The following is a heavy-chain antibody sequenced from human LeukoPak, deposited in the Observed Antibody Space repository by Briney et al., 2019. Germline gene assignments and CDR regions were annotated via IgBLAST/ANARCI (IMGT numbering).Heavy chain of an antibody. CDR3: ARLGINVLRYFDWLPNYYDYYMDV. D-gene: IGHD3-9*01. J-gene: IGHJ6*03. Sequence: SETLSLTCAVYGGSFSGYYWSWIRQPPGKGLEWIGEINHSGSTNYNPSLKSRVTISVDTSKNQFSLKLSSVTAADTAVYYCARLGINVLRYFDWLPNYYDYYMDVWGKGTTVTISS. CDR2: INHSGST. V-gene: IGHV4-34*01. CDR1: GGSFSGYY.